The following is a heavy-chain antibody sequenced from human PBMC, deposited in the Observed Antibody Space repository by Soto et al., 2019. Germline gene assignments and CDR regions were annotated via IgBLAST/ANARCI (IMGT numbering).Heavy chain of an antibody. CDR1: GFTFSSYS. Sequence: GGSLRLSCAASGFTFSSYSMNWVRQAPGKGLEWVSSISSSSSYIYYADSVKGRFTISRDNAKNSLYLQMNSLRAEDTAVYYCARDGSSGWGVGYYYYYYGMDVWGQGTTVTVSS. D-gene: IGHD6-19*01. V-gene: IGHV3-21*01. CDR2: ISSSSSYI. CDR3: ARDGSSGWGVGYYYYYYGMDV. J-gene: IGHJ6*02.